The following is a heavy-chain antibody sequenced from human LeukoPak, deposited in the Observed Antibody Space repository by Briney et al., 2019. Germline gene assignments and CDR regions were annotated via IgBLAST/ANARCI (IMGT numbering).Heavy chain of an antibody. Sequence: GGSLRLSCAASGFTLSSYSMNWVRQAPGKGLEWVSSISSSSSYIYYADSVKGRFTISRDNAKNSLYLQMNSLRAEDTAVYYCARDLTPCSSTSCYGWFDPWGQGTLVTVSS. CDR2: ISSSSSYI. CDR3: ARDLTPCSSTSCYGWFDP. CDR1: GFTLSSYS. J-gene: IGHJ5*02. D-gene: IGHD2-2*01. V-gene: IGHV3-21*01.